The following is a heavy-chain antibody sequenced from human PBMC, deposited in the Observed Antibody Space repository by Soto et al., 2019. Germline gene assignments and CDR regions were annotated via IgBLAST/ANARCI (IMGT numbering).Heavy chain of an antibody. CDR2: IYYTGGT. J-gene: IGHJ4*02. CDR1: GGSITNYY. CDR3: ARAGFCSSTSCFASIHFDS. D-gene: IGHD2-2*01. V-gene: IGHV4-59*01. Sequence: PSETLSLTCAVSGGSITNYYWSGIRQPPGKGLEWIGFIYYTGGTDYSPSLKSRVTISVDPSKNQFSLRLHSVTAADTAVYYCARAGFCSSTSCFASIHFDSWGQGALVTVS.